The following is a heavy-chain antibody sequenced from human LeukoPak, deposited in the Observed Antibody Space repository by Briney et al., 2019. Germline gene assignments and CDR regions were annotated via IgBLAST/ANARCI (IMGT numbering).Heavy chain of an antibody. Sequence: PSETLSLTCTVSGGSISSYYWSWIRQPPGKGLEWIGYIYYSGSTNYNPSLKSRVTISVDTSKNQFSLKLSSVTAADTAVYYCARGLLYYYYGMDVWGQGTTVTVSS. CDR1: GGSISSYY. J-gene: IGHJ6*02. CDR2: IYYSGST. D-gene: IGHD3-10*01. V-gene: IGHV4-59*01. CDR3: ARGLLYYYYGMDV.